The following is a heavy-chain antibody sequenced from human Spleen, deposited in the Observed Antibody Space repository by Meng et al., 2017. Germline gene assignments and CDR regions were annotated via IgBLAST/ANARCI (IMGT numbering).Heavy chain of an antibody. CDR1: GGSFSGYY. CDR3: ARGIRGYSYAYDY. J-gene: IGHJ4*02. Sequence: QVQLQQWGAGLLKPSETLSLTCGVYGGSFSGYYWTWIRQPPGKGLEWIGEINHSGSTNYNPSLKSRATISVDTSKNQFSLKLSSVTAADTAVYYCARGIRGYSYAYDYWGQGTLVTVSS. V-gene: IGHV4-34*01. CDR2: INHSGST. D-gene: IGHD5-18*01.